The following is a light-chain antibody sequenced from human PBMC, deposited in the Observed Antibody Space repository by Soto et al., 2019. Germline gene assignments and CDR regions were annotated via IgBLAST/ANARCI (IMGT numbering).Light chain of an antibody. J-gene: IGKJ1*01. CDR1: QSVSNN. CDR3: QQYDYLWT. Sequence: EIVLTQSPGTLSLSPLEIATLSFMASQSVSNNYLAWYQQKPGQAPRLVIYDASNRATGIPARFSGSGSGTEFTLTITSLQSEDFAVYYCQQYDYLWTFGQGTKVDIK. CDR2: DAS. V-gene: IGKV3D-15*01.